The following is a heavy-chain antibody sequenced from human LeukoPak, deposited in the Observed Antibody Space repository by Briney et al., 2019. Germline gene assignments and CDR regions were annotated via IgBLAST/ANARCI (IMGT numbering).Heavy chain of an antibody. Sequence: PGGSLRLSCAASGFTFSNAWMSWVRQAPGKGLEWVGRIKSKTDGGTTDYAAPVKGRFTISRDDSKNTLYLQMNSLKTEDTAVYYCTPDLGSGWSTIDYWGQGTLVTVSS. CDR3: TPDLGSGWSTIDY. CDR1: GFTFSNAW. D-gene: IGHD6-19*01. V-gene: IGHV3-15*01. J-gene: IGHJ4*02. CDR2: IKSKTDGGTT.